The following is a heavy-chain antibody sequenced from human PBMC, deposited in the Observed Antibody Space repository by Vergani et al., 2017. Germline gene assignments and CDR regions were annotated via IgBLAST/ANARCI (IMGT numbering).Heavy chain of an antibody. D-gene: IGHD3-10*01. V-gene: IGHV4-59*01. CDR2: MYHSGST. CDR3: GRVADFYGLGSRLLDL. J-gene: IGHJ5*02. Sequence: QVRLQESGPGLVKPSETLSLTCSVSGGSMSGYYWSWIRQPPGKELEWIGYMYHSGSTNYNPSLETRVTISGDTSKNQFSLKLNSVTAADTAVYYCGRVADFYGLGSRLLDLWGQGILVTVXS. CDR1: GGSMSGYY.